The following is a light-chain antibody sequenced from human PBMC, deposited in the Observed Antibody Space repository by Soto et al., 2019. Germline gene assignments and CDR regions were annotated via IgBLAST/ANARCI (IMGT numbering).Light chain of an antibody. CDR3: HQYDNAPQS. J-gene: IGKJ2*03. Sequence: EIVLMQSPGTLSLSPGERATLSSRASQTLRRTYIAWYQQKPGQATRVIIYGASKRATGIQDRFSGSGSGTDFSLTIRRLEPEDFAAYYCHQYDNAPQSYGQGTKVDIK. V-gene: IGKV3-20*01. CDR1: QTLRRTY. CDR2: GAS.